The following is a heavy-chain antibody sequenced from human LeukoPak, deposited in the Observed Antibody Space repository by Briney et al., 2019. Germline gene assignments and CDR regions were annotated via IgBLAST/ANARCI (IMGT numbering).Heavy chain of an antibody. D-gene: IGHD3-10*01. Sequence: GGSLRLSCAASGFTFSSYAMSWVRQAPGKGLEWVSNISGRGGSGGSTYYADSVKGRFTISRDNSKNTLYLQMNSLRAEDTAVYYCARMAGITMVRGVIITSGLNRGGPVDYWGQGTLVTVSS. CDR1: GFTFSSYA. CDR3: ARMAGITMVRGVIITSGLNRGGPVDY. CDR2: ISGRGGSGGST. J-gene: IGHJ4*02. V-gene: IGHV3-23*01.